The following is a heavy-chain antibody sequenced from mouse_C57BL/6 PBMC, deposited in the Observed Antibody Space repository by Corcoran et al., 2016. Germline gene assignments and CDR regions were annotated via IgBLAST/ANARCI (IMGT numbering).Heavy chain of an antibody. Sequence: QIQLQQSGPELVKPGASVKISCKASGYTFTDYYINWVKQRPGQGLEWIGWIYPGSGNTKYNEKFKGKATLTVDTSSSTAYMQLSSLTSEDSAVYFCARGGDKLPPRYWYFDVWGTGTTVTVSS. CDR1: GYTFTDYY. CDR2: IYPGSGNT. D-gene: IGHD3-3*01. CDR3: ARGGDKLPPRYWYFDV. J-gene: IGHJ1*03. V-gene: IGHV1-84*01.